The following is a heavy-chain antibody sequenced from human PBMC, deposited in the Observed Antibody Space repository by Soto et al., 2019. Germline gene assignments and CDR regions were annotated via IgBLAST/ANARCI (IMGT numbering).Heavy chain of an antibody. CDR1: GGSFSGYY. Sequence: QVQLQQWGAGLLKPSETLSLTCAVYGGSFSGYYWSWIRQPPGKGLEWIGEINHSGSTNYNPSLKSRVTISVDTSKNQFSLKLSSVTAADTAVYYCARGPGLTGIVGATPFDYWGQGTLVTVSS. CDR2: INHSGST. CDR3: ARGPGLTGIVGATPFDY. D-gene: IGHD1-26*01. J-gene: IGHJ4*02. V-gene: IGHV4-34*01.